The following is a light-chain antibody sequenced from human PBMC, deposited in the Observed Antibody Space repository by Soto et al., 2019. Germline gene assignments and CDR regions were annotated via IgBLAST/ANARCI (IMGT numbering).Light chain of an antibody. V-gene: IGLV2-14*01. J-gene: IGLJ2*01. Sequence: QSALTQPASVSGSPGQSIAISCTGTSSDVGGYNYVSWYQQHPGKAPKLMIYEVNNRPSAVSNRFSGSKSGNTASLTISGLQAEDEADYYCSSYTSSSTLVVFGGGTKLTVL. CDR2: EVN. CDR1: SSDVGGYNY. CDR3: SSYTSSSTLVV.